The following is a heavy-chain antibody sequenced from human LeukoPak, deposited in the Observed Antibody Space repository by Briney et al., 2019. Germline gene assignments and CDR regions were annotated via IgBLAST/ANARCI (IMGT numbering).Heavy chain of an antibody. CDR2: ISSSASSI. V-gene: IGHV3-11*01. CDR1: GFTFSDYY. D-gene: IGHD7-27*01. J-gene: IGHJ4*02. CDR3: AKDGGLWVSAHWGDS. Sequence: GGSLRLSCAASGFTFSDYYMSWIRQAPGKGLEWVSYISSSASSIYYADSVKGRFTISRDNAKNSLYLQMNSLRAEDTAVYYCAKDGGLWVSAHWGDSWGRGTLVTVSS.